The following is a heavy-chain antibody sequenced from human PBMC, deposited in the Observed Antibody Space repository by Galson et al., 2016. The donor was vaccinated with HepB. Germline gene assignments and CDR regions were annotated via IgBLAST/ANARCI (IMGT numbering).Heavy chain of an antibody. CDR2: ISYDGNNK. CDR3: ARKWAYDRTIIDC. Sequence: SLRLSCAASGFTFSSYAMHWVRQAPGKGLEWVALISYDGNNKYYADSVRGRFTISRDNSKNTLYLQMNSLRPEDTAVYYCARKWAYDRTIIDCWGQGTLVTVSS. J-gene: IGHJ4*02. D-gene: IGHD3-22*01. CDR1: GFTFSSYA. V-gene: IGHV3-30-3*01.